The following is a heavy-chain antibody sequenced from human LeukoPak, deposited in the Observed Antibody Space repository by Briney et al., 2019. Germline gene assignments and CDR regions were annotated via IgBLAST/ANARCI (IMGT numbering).Heavy chain of an antibody. V-gene: IGHV1-3*01. J-gene: IGHJ4*02. CDR2: INAANDNT. D-gene: IGHD3-10*01. CDR3: AREYYYGSGSYSDC. Sequence: GASVKVSCKASGYSFTTYGMHWVRQAPGQRLEWMGWINAANDNTKSPQKFQGRVTITRDTSASTAYMELSSLRPEDTAVYYCAREYYYGSGSYSDCWGQGTLVTVSS. CDR1: GYSFTTYG.